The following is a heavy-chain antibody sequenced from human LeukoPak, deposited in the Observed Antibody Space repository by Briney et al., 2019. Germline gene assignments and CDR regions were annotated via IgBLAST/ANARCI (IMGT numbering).Heavy chain of an antibody. Sequence: APVKVSCKASGYTFTSYYMHWVRQAPGQGLEWMGIINPSGGSTSYAQKFQGRVTMTRDTSTSTVYMELSSLRSEDTAVYYCAKSSGYYYFDYWGQGTLVTVSS. J-gene: IGHJ4*02. CDR2: INPSGGST. CDR3: AKSSGYYYFDY. CDR1: GYTFTSYY. D-gene: IGHD6-19*01. V-gene: IGHV1-46*01.